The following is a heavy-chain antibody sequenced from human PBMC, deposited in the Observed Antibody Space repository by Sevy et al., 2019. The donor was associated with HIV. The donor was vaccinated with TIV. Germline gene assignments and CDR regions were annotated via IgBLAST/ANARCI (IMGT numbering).Heavy chain of an antibody. Sequence: GGSLRLSCAASGFTFSSYSMNWVRQAPGKGLEWISSISSSSSDIYYADSLKGRFTISRDNAKNSLYLQMNSLRAEDPAVCYCARGSTGTTRNLNFDYWGQGTLVTVSS. CDR2: ISSSSSDI. V-gene: IGHV3-21*01. J-gene: IGHJ4*02. D-gene: IGHD1-1*01. CDR1: GFTFSSYS. CDR3: ARGSTGTTRNLNFDY.